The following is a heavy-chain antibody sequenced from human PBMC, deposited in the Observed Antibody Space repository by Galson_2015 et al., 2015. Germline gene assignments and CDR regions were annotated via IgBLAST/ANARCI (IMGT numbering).Heavy chain of an antibody. D-gene: IGHD4-23*01. V-gene: IGHV1-2*04. J-gene: IGHJ6*03. CDR3: ARETRTTTVVTPGDYYYYYYMDV. Sequence: SVKVSCKASGYTFTSYDINWVRQAPGQGLEWMGWINPNSGGTNYAQKFQGWVTMTRDTSISTAYMELSRLRSDDTAVYYCARETRTTTVVTPGDYYYYYYMDVWGKGTTVTVSS. CDR2: INPNSGGT. CDR1: GYTFTSYD.